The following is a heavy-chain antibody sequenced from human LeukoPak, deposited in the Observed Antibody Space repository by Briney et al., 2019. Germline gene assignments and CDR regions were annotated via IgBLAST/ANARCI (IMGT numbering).Heavy chain of an antibody. Sequence: SQTHSLPCAISGDSVSSNSAAWNSISQSPSRGLEWLGRTYYRTKWYNDYAVSVKSRITINPDTSENQFSLKLSSVTAADTAVYYCAREGDSSSVGWFDPWGQGTLVTVSS. J-gene: IGHJ5*02. V-gene: IGHV6-1*01. CDR1: GDSVSSNSAA. CDR2: TYYRTKWYN. D-gene: IGHD6-13*01. CDR3: AREGDSSSVGWFDP.